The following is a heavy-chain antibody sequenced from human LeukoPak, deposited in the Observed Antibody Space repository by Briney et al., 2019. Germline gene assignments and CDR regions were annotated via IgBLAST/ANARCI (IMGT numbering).Heavy chain of an antibody. CDR3: ATELRYCSGGSCYSLDY. Sequence: PSQTLSLTCTVSGGSISSSSYYWGWIRQPPGKGLEWIGSIYYSGSTYYNPSLKSRVTISVDTSKNQFSLKLSSVTAADTAVYYCATELRYCSGGSCYSLDYWGQGTLVTVSS. CDR1: GGSISSSSYY. V-gene: IGHV4-39*01. J-gene: IGHJ4*02. D-gene: IGHD2-15*01. CDR2: IYYSGST.